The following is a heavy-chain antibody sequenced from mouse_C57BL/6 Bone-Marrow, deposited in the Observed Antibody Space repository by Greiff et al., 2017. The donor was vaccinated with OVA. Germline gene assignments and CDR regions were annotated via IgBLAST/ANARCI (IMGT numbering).Heavy chain of an antibody. Sequence: QVQLQQPGAELVKPGASVKLSCKASGYTFTSYWMHWVKQRPGRGLEWIGRIDPNSGGTKYNEKFKSKATLTVDKPSSTAYMQLRSLTSVSSAVSFSARGTAVAGYWYFDVWGTGTTLTVSS. CDR3: ARGTAVAGYWYFDV. CDR2: IDPNSGGT. D-gene: IGHD3-3*01. J-gene: IGHJ1*03. V-gene: IGHV1-72*01. CDR1: GYTFTSYW.